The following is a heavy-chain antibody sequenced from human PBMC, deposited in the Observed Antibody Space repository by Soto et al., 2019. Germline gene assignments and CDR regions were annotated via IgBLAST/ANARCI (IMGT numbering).Heavy chain of an antibody. J-gene: IGHJ4*02. V-gene: IGHV4-30-4*01. CDR2: IYCSGST. CDR1: GGSISSGDYY. Sequence: QVQLQESGPGLVKPSQTLSLTCTVSGGSISSGDYYWSWIRQPQGKGLEWIGYIYCSGSTDYNQSLKSRVTIAVDTYNHQFSLKLSSVTAADTAVYYCARDQSRLGYYGDYPYWGQGTLVTVSS. CDR3: ARDQSRLGYYGDYPY. D-gene: IGHD4-17*01.